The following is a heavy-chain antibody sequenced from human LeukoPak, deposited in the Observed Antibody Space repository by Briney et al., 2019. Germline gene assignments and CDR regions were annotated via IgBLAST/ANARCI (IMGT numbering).Heavy chain of an antibody. CDR1: GGSISSSNW. CDR2: IYHSGST. Sequence: SGTLSLTCAVSGGSISSSNWWSWVRQPPGKELEWIGEIYHSGSTNYNPSLKSRVTISVDKSKNQFSLKLSSVTAADTAVYYCARARTGDILTGYYTAYFDYWGQGTLVTVSS. J-gene: IGHJ4*02. CDR3: ARARTGDILTGYYTAYFDY. V-gene: IGHV4-4*02. D-gene: IGHD3-9*01.